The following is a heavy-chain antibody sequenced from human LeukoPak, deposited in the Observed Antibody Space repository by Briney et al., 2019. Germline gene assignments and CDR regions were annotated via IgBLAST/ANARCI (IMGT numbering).Heavy chain of an antibody. J-gene: IGHJ4*02. CDR3: AKDRSWHGLEY. CDR2: ISSTSSYI. D-gene: IGHD3-16*02. CDR1: GFTFSSYS. Sequence: PGGSLRLSCAASGFTFSSYSMNWVRQAPGKGLEWVSSISSTSSYIYYADSVKGRFTISRDNSKNRLYLQMDSLRGEDTAVYYCAKDRSWHGLEYWGQGALVTVSS. V-gene: IGHV3-21*01.